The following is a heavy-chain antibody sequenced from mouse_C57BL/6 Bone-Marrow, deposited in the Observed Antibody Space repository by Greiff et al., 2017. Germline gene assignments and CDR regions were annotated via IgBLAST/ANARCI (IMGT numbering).Heavy chain of an antibody. Sequence: QVQLQQPGAELVKPGASVKLSCKASGYTFTSYWMQWVKQRPGQGLEWIGEIDPSDSYTNYTQKFKGKATLTVDTSSSTAYMQLSSLTSEDSAVYYCARNYPAWFAYWGQGTLVTVSA. J-gene: IGHJ3*01. CDR1: GYTFTSYW. D-gene: IGHD1-1*02. CDR3: ARNYPAWFAY. V-gene: IGHV1-50*01. CDR2: IDPSDSYT.